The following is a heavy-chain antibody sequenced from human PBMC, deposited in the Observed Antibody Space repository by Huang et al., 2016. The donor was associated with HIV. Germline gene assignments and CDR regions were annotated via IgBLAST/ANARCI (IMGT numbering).Heavy chain of an antibody. Sequence: QVQLQESGPGLVKPSQTLSLTCTVSGDSIGSGGHYWSWIRQPPGKGLEWIGFIYYSGGTYHNPSLKSRVTISVDTSKNQFSLNLSSVTAADTAVYFCSRALYYHGSGSYSDYWGRGTLVTVSS. CDR3: SRALYYHGSGSYSDY. CDR1: GDSIGSGGHY. CDR2: IYYSGGT. D-gene: IGHD3-10*01. J-gene: IGHJ4*02. V-gene: IGHV4-30-4*08.